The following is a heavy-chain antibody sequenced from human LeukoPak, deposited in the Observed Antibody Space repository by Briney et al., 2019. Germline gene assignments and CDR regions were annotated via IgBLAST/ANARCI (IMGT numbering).Heavy chain of an antibody. J-gene: IGHJ6*02. Sequence: SVKVSCKASGGTFSSYAISWVRQAPGQGREWMGGIIPIFGTANYAQKFQGRVTITADESTSTAYMELSSLRSEDTAVYYCARGTEQTYYYDSSGYSFPNYYYGMDVWGQGTTVTVSS. D-gene: IGHD3-22*01. CDR1: GGTFSSYA. CDR2: IIPIFGTA. CDR3: ARGTEQTYYYDSSGYSFPNYYYGMDV. V-gene: IGHV1-69*13.